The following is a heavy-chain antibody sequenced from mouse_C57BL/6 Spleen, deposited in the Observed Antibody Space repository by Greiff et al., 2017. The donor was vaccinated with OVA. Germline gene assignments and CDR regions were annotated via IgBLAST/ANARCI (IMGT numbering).Heavy chain of an antibody. J-gene: IGHJ3*01. CDR2: SLPGSGST. CDR3: ASPHWFAY. CDR1: GYTFTGYW. V-gene: IGHV1-9*01. Sequence: QVQLQQSGAELMKPGASVKLSCKATGYTFTGYWIEWVKQRPGHGLEWIGESLPGSGSTNSNEKFKGKATFTADTSSNTSYMQLSSLTTEDSAIYYCASPHWFAYWGQGTLVTVSA.